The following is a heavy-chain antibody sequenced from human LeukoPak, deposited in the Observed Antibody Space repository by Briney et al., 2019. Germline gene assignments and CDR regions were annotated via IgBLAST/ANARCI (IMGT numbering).Heavy chain of an antibody. CDR2: IYYSGST. D-gene: IGHD3-10*01. CDR3: ARDGVPGIFDY. Sequence: SETLSLTSTVSGGSISSYYWSWIRQPPGKGLEWIGYIYYSGSTNYNPSLKSRLTISVDTSKNQFSLKLSSVTAADTAVYYCARDGVPGIFDYWGQGTLVTVSS. CDR1: GGSISSYY. V-gene: IGHV4-59*01. J-gene: IGHJ4*02.